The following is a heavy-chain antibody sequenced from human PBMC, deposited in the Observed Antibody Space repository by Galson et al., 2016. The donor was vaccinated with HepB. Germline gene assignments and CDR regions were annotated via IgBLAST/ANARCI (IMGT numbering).Heavy chain of an antibody. J-gene: IGHJ6*02. CDR2: XNYNLNX. V-gene: IGHV3-11*03. Sequence: SLXXXCAASGXXLSXXXMSXXXQTXXKGLXXISXXNYNLNXXYADSXKGRFTISRDNAKKSVYLQMXXLRAEDTAVYYCAXVLGYYYGMXVWGQGXTVT. CDR3: AXVLGYYYGMXV. CDR1: GXXLSXXX. D-gene: IGHD7-27*01.